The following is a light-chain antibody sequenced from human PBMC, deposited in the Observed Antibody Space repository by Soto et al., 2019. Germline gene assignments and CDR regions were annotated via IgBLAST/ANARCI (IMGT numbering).Light chain of an antibody. V-gene: IGKV3-11*01. CDR3: QQRKDWPYT. CDR2: DAS. CDR1: LTVSNN. Sequence: DIVMTQSPPTLSVSPGESVTLSCWASLTVSNNLAWYQQKPGQSPRLLIYDASNSATGIPARFSGSGSQTDFTLTISSLVPEDFAVYYCQQRKDWPYTLGQGTKVDI. J-gene: IGKJ2*01.